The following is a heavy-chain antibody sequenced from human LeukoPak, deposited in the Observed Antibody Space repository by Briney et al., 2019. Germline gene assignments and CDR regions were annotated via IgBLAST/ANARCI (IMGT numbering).Heavy chain of an antibody. V-gene: IGHV4-59*08. J-gene: IGHJ6*02. CDR2: IHYCGST. CDR1: GGSISSYY. CDR3: ARRKASYVMDV. Sequence: PSETLSLTCTVSGGSISSYYWSWIRQPPGKGLEWIGDIHYCGSTTYNPSLKSRVTISVDTSKNQFSLKLTSVTAADTAVYYCARRKASYVMDVWGQGTTVTVSS.